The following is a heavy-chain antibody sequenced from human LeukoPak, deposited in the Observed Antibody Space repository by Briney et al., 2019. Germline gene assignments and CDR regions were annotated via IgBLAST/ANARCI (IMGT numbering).Heavy chain of an antibody. V-gene: IGHV3-48*01. J-gene: IGHJ4*02. CDR2: ININSNPI. D-gene: IGHD5-24*01. CDR1: GFTFSSYR. CDR3: ARSRDAYNVFDY. Sequence: PGESLTLSCAASGFTFSSYRMNWVRRAPGKGLEWISYININSNPIYYADSVRGRFTISRDNAKNSLFLQMNSLRAEDTAVYYCARSRDAYNVFDYWGQGNLVTVSS.